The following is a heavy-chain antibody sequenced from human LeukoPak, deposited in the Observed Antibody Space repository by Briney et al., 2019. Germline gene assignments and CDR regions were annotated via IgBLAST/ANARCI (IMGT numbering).Heavy chain of an antibody. CDR1: GFTVSSNY. CDR2: IYSGGST. V-gene: IGHV3-53*01. Sequence: GGSLRLSCAASGFTVSSNYMSWVRQAPGKGLEWVSVIYSGGSTYYADSVKGRFTISRDNSKNTLYLQMNSLRAEDTAVYYCVRQQPDYYYYYAMDVWGQGTTVTVSS. D-gene: IGHD6-13*01. CDR3: VRQQPDYYYYYAMDV. J-gene: IGHJ6*02.